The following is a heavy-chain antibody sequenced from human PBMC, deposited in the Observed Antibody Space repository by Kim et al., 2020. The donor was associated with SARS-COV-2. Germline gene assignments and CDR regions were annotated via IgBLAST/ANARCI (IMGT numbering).Heavy chain of an antibody. CDR3: ARVDNFYGSGTRMDV. Sequence: GGSLRLSCAASGFTFSSYWMHWVRQAPGKGLVWVSRINSDGSNTRYADSVKGRFTISRDNAKNTLYLQMNSLRAEDTAVYYCARVDNFYGSGTRMDVWGQGTTVTVSS. D-gene: IGHD3-10*01. CDR1: GFTFSSYW. CDR2: INSDGSNT. J-gene: IGHJ6*02. V-gene: IGHV3-74*01.